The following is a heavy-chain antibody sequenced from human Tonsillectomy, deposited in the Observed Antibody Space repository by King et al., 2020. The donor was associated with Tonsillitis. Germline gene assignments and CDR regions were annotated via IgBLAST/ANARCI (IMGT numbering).Heavy chain of an antibody. Sequence: VQLVESGGGLVQPGGSLRLSCAASGFTFSNYAMNWVRQAPGKGLEWVSDISSSGGSAEYAGSVKGRFTISRDNSKNTLYLQMNSLRAEDTAVYYWGKGVNCVSYQDYGMDVWGQGTTVTVSS. CDR1: GFTFSNYA. CDR3: GKGVNCVSYQDYGMDV. CDR2: ISSSGGSA. D-gene: IGHD2-8*01. V-gene: IGHV3-23*04. J-gene: IGHJ6*02.